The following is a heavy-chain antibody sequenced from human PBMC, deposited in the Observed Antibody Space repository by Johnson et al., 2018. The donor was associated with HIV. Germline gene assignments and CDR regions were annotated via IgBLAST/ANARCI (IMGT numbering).Heavy chain of an antibody. Sequence: QVQLVESGGGVVQPGRSLRLSCAASGFMFSSFAMHWVRQAPGKGLEWVAVISYDGTNKYYADSVKGRFTLSRDNSKNTLDLQMNSLTIEDTAVFYCAKTRMGGILDAFDLWGQGTMVIVS. CDR1: GFMFSSFA. CDR2: ISYDGTNK. CDR3: AKTRMGGILDAFDL. J-gene: IGHJ3*01. D-gene: IGHD3-10*01. V-gene: IGHV3-30*18.